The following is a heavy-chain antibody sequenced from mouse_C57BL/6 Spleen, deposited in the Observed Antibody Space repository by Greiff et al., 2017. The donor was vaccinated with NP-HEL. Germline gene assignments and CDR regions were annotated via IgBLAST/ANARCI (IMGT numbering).Heavy chain of an antibody. V-gene: IGHV1-81*01. D-gene: IGHD3-2*02. CDR1: GYTFTSYG. J-gene: IGHJ4*01. CDR2: IYPRSGNT. Sequence: VKLMESGAELARPGASVKLSCKASGYTFTSYGISWVKQRTGQGLEWIGEIYPRSGNTYYNEKFKGKATLTADKSSSTAYMELRSLTSEDSAVYFCARVTSQLRHVYYAMDYWGQGTSVTVSS. CDR3: ARVTSQLRHVYYAMDY.